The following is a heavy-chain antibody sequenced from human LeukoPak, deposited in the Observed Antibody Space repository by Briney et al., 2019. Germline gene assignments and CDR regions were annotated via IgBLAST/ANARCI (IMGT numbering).Heavy chain of an antibody. CDR3: AKDWALVVVPAAMYYFDY. CDR1: GFTVSSNY. D-gene: IGHD2-2*01. CDR2: ISGSGGST. J-gene: IGHJ4*02. V-gene: IGHV3-23*01. Sequence: GGSQRLSCAASGFTVSSNYMSWVRQAPGKGLEWVSAISGSGGSTYYADSVKGRFTISRDNSKNTLYLQMNSLRAEDTAVYYCAKDWALVVVPAAMYYFDYWGQGTLVTVSS.